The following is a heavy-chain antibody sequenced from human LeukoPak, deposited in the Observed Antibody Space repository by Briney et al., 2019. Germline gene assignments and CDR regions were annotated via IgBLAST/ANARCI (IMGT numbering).Heavy chain of an antibody. Sequence: GGSLRLSCAASGFTFSSYSMNWVRQAPGKGLEWVSFISSSSSYIYYVDSVKGRFIISRDNAKNSLYLQMNSLRAEDTSVYYCARGNDYYDTSGYYYWGQGTLVTVSS. CDR2: ISSSSSYI. CDR1: GFTFSSYS. V-gene: IGHV3-21*01. J-gene: IGHJ4*02. D-gene: IGHD3-22*01. CDR3: ARGNDYYDTSGYYY.